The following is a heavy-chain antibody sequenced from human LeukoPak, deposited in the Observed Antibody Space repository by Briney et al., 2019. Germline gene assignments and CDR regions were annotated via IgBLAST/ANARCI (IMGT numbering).Heavy chain of an antibody. V-gene: IGHV3-23*01. CDR3: AKMKGHPLQKYYMDV. CDR2: ISGSGDNT. D-gene: IGHD2/OR15-2a*01. Sequence: QSGGSLRLSCAASGFTFSGFAMSWVRRTPGKGLEWASGISGSGDNTLYAASVKGRFTISRDNSKNTLYLEMNSLRAEDTAIYYCAKMKGHPLQKYYMDVWGQGTTVTVSS. J-gene: IGHJ6*01. CDR1: GFTFSGFA.